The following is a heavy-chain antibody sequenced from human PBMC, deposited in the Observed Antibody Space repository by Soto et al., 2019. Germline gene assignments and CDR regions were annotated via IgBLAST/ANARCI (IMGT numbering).Heavy chain of an antibody. CDR2: ISGSGGST. CDR1: GFTFSSYA. CDR3: AKDPPLGPITIFGVVIIPFDY. J-gene: IGHJ4*02. Sequence: PGGSLRLSCAASGFTFSSYAMSWVRQAPGKGLEWVSAISGSGGSTYYADSVKGRFTISRDNSKNTLYLQMNSLRAEDTAVYYCAKDPPLGPITIFGVVIIPFDYWGQGTLVTVSS. D-gene: IGHD3-3*01. V-gene: IGHV3-23*01.